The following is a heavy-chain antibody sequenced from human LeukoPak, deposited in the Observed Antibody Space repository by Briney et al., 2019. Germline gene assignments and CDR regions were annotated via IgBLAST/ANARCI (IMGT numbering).Heavy chain of an antibody. D-gene: IGHD2-2*01. CDR1: GGSFSGYY. CDR2: INHSGST. J-gene: IGHJ6*03. CDR3: ARSRYCSSTSCYYLYYYMDV. V-gene: IGHV4-34*01. Sequence: SETLSLTCAVYGGSFSGYYWSWIRQPPGKGLEWIGEINHSGSTNYTPSLKSRVTISVDTSKNQFSLKLSSVTAADTAVYYCARSRYCSSTSCYYLYYYMDVWGKGTTVTVSS.